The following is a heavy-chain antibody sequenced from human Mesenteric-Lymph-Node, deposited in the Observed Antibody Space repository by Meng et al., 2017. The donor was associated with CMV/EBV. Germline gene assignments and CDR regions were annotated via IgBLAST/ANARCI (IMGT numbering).Heavy chain of an antibody. V-gene: IGHV3-74*01. D-gene: IGHD3-3*01. CDR1: GFTFSSYW. CDR3: AKEGLRSLDAFDI. Sequence: GESLKISCAASGFTFSSYWMHWVRQAPGKGLVWVSRINSDGSSTSYADSVKGRFTISRDNSKNTLYLQMNSLRAEDTAVYYCAKEGLRSLDAFDIWGQGTMVTVSS. J-gene: IGHJ3*02. CDR2: INSDGSST.